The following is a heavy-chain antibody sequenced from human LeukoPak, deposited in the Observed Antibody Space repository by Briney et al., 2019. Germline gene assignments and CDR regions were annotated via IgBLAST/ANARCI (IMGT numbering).Heavy chain of an antibody. CDR2: INHSGST. CDR1: GGSFSGYY. V-gene: IGHV4-34*01. D-gene: IGHD4-11*01. CDR3: ARHRLQKWTLFDC. Sequence: SETLSLTCAVYGGSFSGYYWSWIRQPPGKGLEWTGEINHSGSTNYNPSLKSRVTISVDTSKNQFSLKLSSVTAADTAVYYCARHRLQKWTLFDCWGQGTLVTVSS. J-gene: IGHJ4*02.